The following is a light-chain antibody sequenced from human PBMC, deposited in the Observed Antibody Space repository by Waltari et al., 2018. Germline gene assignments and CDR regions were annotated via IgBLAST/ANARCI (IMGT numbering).Light chain of an antibody. V-gene: IGKV4-1*01. Sequence: DIVMTQSPDSLAVSLGERATINCKSSQSVLYSSNNKNYLAWYQQKTGQPPKLLIYWASMRESGVPDRFSGSGSGTEFTLTISSLQAEDVALYYCQQYYSVPHTFGPGTKVDIK. CDR2: WAS. J-gene: IGKJ3*01. CDR3: QQYYSVPHT. CDR1: QSVLYSSNNKNY.